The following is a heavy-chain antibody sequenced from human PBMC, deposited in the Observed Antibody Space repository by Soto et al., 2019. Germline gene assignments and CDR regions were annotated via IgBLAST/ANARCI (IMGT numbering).Heavy chain of an antibody. CDR1: GGSISSYY. D-gene: IGHD3-3*01. CDR2: IYYSGST. J-gene: IGHJ6*02. CDR3: ARVSTYYDFWSGYLYGMDV. V-gene: IGHV4-59*01. Sequence: QVQLQESGPGLVKPSETLSLTCTVSGGSISSYYWSWIRQPPGKGLEWIGSIYYSGSTNYNPSLKSRVTISVDTSKNQFSLKLSSVTAADTAVYYCARVSTYYDFWSGYLYGMDVWGQGTTVTVSS.